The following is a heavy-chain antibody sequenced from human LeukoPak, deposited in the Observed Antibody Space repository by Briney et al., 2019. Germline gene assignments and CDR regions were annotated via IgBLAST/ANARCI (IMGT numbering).Heavy chain of an antibody. V-gene: IGHV4-4*07. D-gene: IGHD3-9*01. J-gene: IGHJ4*02. CDR1: GGSISSYY. CDR3: AREAPARYGENFDY. CDR2: IYTSGST. Sequence: SETLSLTCTVSGGSISSYYWSWIRQPAGKGLEWIGRIYTSGSTNYNPSLKGRVTMSVDTSKNQFSLKLSSVTAADTAVYYCAREAPARYGENFDYWGQGTLVTVSS.